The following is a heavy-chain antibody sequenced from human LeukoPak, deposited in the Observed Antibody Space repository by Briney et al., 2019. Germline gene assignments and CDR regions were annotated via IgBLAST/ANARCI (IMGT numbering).Heavy chain of an antibody. CDR3: AKKSRGSGSYYGDY. CDR1: GFTFSSYA. D-gene: IGHD3-10*01. CDR2: ISGSGGSA. V-gene: IGHV3-23*01. J-gene: IGHJ4*02. Sequence: PGGSLRLSCAAPGFTFSSYAMSWVRQAPGKGLEWVSAISGSGGSAYYADSVKGRFTISRDNSKNTLYLQMNSLRAEDTAVYYCAKKSRGSGSYYGDYWGQGILVTVSS.